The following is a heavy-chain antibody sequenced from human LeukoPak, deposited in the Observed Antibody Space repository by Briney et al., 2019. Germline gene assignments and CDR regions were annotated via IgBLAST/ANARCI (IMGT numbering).Heavy chain of an antibody. CDR3: AAGYYANTGAFDI. J-gene: IGHJ3*02. CDR1: GFTFGTYW. D-gene: IGHD3-16*01. Sequence: PGGSLRLSCAASGFTFGTYWMTWVRQAPGKGLEWVANIKQDGSEKYYVDSVKGRFTISRDNAKNSLYLQMNSLRAEDTAVYFCAAGYYANTGAFDIWGRGTMITVSS. CDR2: IKQDGSEK. V-gene: IGHV3-7*01.